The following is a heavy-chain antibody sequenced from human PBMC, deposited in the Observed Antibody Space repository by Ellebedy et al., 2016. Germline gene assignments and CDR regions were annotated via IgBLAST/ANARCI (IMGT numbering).Heavy chain of an antibody. Sequence: GGSLRLSXAASGFIFGNYWMTWVRQTPGTGLQWVANIKQDGSETFHADSVKGRFTISRDSAKNTLYLQMNSLREEDTALYYCARDGAGSIDLDYWGQGTLVTVSS. J-gene: IGHJ4*02. CDR1: GFIFGNYW. CDR3: ARDGAGSIDLDY. D-gene: IGHD1-26*01. V-gene: IGHV3-7*01. CDR2: IKQDGSET.